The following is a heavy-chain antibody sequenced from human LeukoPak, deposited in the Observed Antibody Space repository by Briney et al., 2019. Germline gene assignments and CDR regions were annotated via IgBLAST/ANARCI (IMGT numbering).Heavy chain of an antibody. CDR1: GFTLSSYE. Sequence: GGSLRLSCTASGFTLSSYEMSWIRQAPGKGLEWVSSIDYSGGDTHYADSVKGRFTISRDNSKNTLYLQLSSLRAEDTAVYYCARVGRWLQLRYFDYWGQGTLVTVSS. V-gene: IGHV3-23*01. J-gene: IGHJ4*02. CDR2: IDYSGGDT. D-gene: IGHD5-24*01. CDR3: ARVGRWLQLRYFDY.